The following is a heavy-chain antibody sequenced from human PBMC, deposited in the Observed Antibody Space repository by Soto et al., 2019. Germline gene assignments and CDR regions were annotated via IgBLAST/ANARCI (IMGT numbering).Heavy chain of an antibody. CDR3: ARRSPFGYRMAV. CDR2: ITSNGGNT. D-gene: IGHD3-16*01. CDR1: GFTFSSYA. Sequence: EVQLVESGGGLVQPGGSLRLSCAASGFTFSSYAMHWVRQAPGKGLECVSAITSNGGNTDYASSVKGRFTISRDNSKNPRYLQMGSLRAEDMAVYYWARRSPFGYRMAVWGQGTTVTVSS. V-gene: IGHV3-64*01. J-gene: IGHJ6*02.